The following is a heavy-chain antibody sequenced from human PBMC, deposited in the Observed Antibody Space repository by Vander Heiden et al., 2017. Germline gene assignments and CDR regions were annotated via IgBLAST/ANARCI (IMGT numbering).Heavy chain of an antibody. CDR2: ISRSSSIT. CDR3: ARDWGY. D-gene: IGHD3-16*01. Sequence: EVQLVESGGGLVQPGGSLRRSCPASGFNFSNYAMNWVGQAPGKGLEWVSYISRSSSITFYADSVKGRFTISRDNAKNSLYLQMNSLRDEDTAVYYCARDWGYWGQGTLVTVSS. J-gene: IGHJ4*02. V-gene: IGHV3-48*02. CDR1: GFNFSNYA.